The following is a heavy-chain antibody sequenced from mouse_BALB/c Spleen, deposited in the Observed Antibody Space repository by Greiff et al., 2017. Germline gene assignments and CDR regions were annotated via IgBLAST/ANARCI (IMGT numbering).Heavy chain of an antibody. V-gene: IGHV5-17*02. Sequence: VQLQESGGGLVHPGGSRKLSCAASGFTSSSFGIHWVRQAPEKGLEWVAYISSGSSTIYYADTVKGRFTISRDNPKNTLFLQMTSLRSEDTAMYYCAREDYGYGFADWGQGTLVTVSA. CDR3: AREDYGYGFAD. CDR2: ISSGSSTI. CDR1: GFTSSSFG. J-gene: IGHJ3*01. D-gene: IGHD1-2*01.